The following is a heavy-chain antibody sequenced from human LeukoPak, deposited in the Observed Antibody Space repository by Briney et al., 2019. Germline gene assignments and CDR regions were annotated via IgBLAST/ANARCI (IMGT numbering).Heavy chain of an antibody. CDR1: GYTFTGYY. D-gene: IGHD3-10*01. CDR2: INPNSGGT. CDR3: ARSSYYYGADAFNI. J-gene: IGHJ3*02. Sequence: GASVKASCKASGYTFTGYYMHWVRQAPGQGLEWMGWINPNSGGTNYAQKFQGRVTMTRDTSISTAYMELSRLRSDDTAVYYCARSSYYYGADAFNIWGQGTMVTVSS. V-gene: IGHV1-2*02.